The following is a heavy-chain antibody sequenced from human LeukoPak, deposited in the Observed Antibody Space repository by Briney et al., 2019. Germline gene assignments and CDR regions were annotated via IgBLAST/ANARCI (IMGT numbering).Heavy chain of an antibody. J-gene: IGHJ4*02. CDR2: INPNSGGT. V-gene: IGHV1-2*02. CDR1: GHTFTRYY. CDR3: ATVDEYYYDSSGYSRY. Sequence: APVNVSCKASGHTFTRYYMHWVRQAPGQGLEWMGWINPNSGGTNYAQKFQGRVTMTRDTSISTAYMELSRMRSDDTAVYYCATVDEYYYDSSGYSRYWGQGTLVTVSS. D-gene: IGHD3-22*01.